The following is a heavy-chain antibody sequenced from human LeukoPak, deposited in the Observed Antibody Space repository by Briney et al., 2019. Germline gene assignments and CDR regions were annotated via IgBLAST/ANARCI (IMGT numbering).Heavy chain of an antibody. Sequence: PSETLSLTCTVSGGSISSGDFYWTWIRQPPGKGLEWIGYIYYSGNTYYNPSLKSRVTISLDTSKNHFSLKLTSVTVADTAVYYCARGHLYSYGPFDYWGQGTLVTVSS. J-gene: IGHJ4*02. CDR3: ARGHLYSYGPFDY. V-gene: IGHV4-30-4*01. CDR1: GGSISSGDFY. CDR2: IYYSGNT. D-gene: IGHD5-18*01.